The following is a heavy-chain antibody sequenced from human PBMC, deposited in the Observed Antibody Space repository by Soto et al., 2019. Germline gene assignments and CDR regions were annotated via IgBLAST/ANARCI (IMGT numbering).Heavy chain of an antibody. V-gene: IGHV1-18*01. Sequence: QVPLVQSGAEVKKPGASVKVSCKASGYTFTSYGISWVRQAPGQGLEWMGWISAYNGNTNYAQKLQGRVTMTTDTSTSTGYMELRSVRSDDAAVYYWARVRDYIWGSSRYIGGGGDYWGQGTLVTVSA. CDR2: ISAYNGNT. CDR3: ARVRDYIWGSSRYIGGGGDY. J-gene: IGHJ4*02. D-gene: IGHD3-16*02. CDR1: GYTFTSYG.